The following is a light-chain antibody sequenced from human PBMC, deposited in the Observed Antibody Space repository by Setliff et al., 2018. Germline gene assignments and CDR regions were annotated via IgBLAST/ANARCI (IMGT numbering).Light chain of an antibody. CDR1: SSDVGLYNS. Sequence: QSVLTQPASVSGSPGQSITISCTGSSSDVGLYNSVPWYQKFPGKAPRLMIYDVTKRPSGFSIRFSGSKSGNTASLTISGPQAEDEADYFCSSYTGSTPYVIFGGGTKVTVL. V-gene: IGLV2-14*01. CDR2: DVT. J-gene: IGLJ2*01. CDR3: SSYTGSTPYVI.